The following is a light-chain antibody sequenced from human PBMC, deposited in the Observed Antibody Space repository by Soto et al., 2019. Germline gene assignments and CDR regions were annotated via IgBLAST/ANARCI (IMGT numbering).Light chain of an antibody. CDR3: GAWDDSLSGAV. Sequence: QSVLTQPPSASGTPGQKVTISCSGSSSNIGSHYVYWYQQLPGTAPKLLIYRNDQRPSGVPDRFSGSKSGTSASLAISGLRSEDEADDYCGAWDDSLSGAVFGGGTQLTVL. V-gene: IGLV1-47*01. CDR1: SSNIGSHY. CDR2: RND. J-gene: IGLJ7*01.